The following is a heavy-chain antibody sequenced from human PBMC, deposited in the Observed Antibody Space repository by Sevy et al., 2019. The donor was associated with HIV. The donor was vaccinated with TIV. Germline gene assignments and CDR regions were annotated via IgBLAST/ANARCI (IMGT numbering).Heavy chain of an antibody. Sequence: GGSLRLSCAASGFTFDDYAMHWVRQAPGKGLEWVSGISWNSGSIGYADSVKGRFTISRDNAKNSLYLQMNSLRAEDTALYYCAKDIRPHGSGWYGNYFDYWGQGTLVTVSS. V-gene: IGHV3-9*01. D-gene: IGHD6-19*01. J-gene: IGHJ4*02. CDR3: AKDIRPHGSGWYGNYFDY. CDR1: GFTFDDYA. CDR2: ISWNSGSI.